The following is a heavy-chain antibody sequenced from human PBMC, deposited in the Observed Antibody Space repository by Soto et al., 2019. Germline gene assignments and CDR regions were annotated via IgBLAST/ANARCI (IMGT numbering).Heavy chain of an antibody. D-gene: IGHD3-3*01. CDR3: ARESRFLEWLSLNWFDP. Sequence: GGAPRLSCAASGFTFSHYSMNWVRQAPGEGLEWVSYISSSSYTMNYADSVKGRFTISRDNAKNSLYLQMNSLRDEDTAVYYCARESRFLEWLSLNWFDPWGQGTLVTVSS. J-gene: IGHJ5*02. CDR2: ISSSSYTM. V-gene: IGHV3-48*02. CDR1: GFTFSHYS.